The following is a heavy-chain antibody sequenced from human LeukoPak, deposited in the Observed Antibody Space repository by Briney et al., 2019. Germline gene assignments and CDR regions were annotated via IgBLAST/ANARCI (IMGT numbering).Heavy chain of an antibody. CDR3: ARGRWALLWFGELPPSFDY. J-gene: IGHJ4*02. D-gene: IGHD3-10*01. V-gene: IGHV4-34*01. CDR2: INHSGST. CDR1: GGSFSGYY. Sequence: PSETLSLTCAVYGGSFSGYYWSWIRQPPGKGLEWIGEINHSGSTNYNPSLKSRVTISVDTSKNQFSLKLSSVTAAATAVYYCARGRWALLWFGELPPSFDYWGQGTLVTVSS.